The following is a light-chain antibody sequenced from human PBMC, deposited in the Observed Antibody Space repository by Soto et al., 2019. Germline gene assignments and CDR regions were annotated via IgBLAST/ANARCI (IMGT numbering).Light chain of an antibody. Sequence: QSVLTQPHSVSGAPGQRVTISCTGSSSNIGAGYDVHWYQQVPGTAPKLLIYGNINRPSGVPDRFSGSKSGTSASLAITGLQADDEADYYCQSYDSSLTVVFGGGTKLTVL. CDR3: QSYDSSLTVV. CDR1: SSNIGAGYD. J-gene: IGLJ2*01. V-gene: IGLV1-40*01. CDR2: GNI.